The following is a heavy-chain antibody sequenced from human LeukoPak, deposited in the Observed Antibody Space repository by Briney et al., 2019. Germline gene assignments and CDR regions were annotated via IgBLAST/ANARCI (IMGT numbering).Heavy chain of an antibody. Sequence: SETLSLTCTVSGGSISIYYWSWIRQPPGKGLEWIGYIYYSGSTYYNPSLKSRVTISVDTSKNQFSLKLSSVTAADTAVYYCARGGVYYYYGMDVWGQGTTVTVSS. CDR1: GGSISIYY. CDR3: ARGGVYYYYGMDV. CDR2: IYYSGST. V-gene: IGHV4-59*08. D-gene: IGHD3-10*01. J-gene: IGHJ6*02.